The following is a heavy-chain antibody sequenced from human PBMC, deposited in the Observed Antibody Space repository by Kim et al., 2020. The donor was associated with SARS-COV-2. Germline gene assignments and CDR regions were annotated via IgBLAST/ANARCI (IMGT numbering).Heavy chain of an antibody. V-gene: IGHV3-74*01. Sequence: GGSLRLSCAASGFTFSSYWMHWVRQAPGKGLVWVSRINSDGSSTSYADSVKGRFTISRDNAKNTLYLQMNSLRAEDTAEYYCARDPVGAVFDYWGQGTLVTVSS. D-gene: IGHD1-26*01. CDR2: INSDGSST. CDR3: ARDPVGAVFDY. CDR1: GFTFSSYW. J-gene: IGHJ4*02.